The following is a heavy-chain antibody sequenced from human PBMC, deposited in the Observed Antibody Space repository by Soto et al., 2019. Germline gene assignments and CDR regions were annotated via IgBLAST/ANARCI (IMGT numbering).Heavy chain of an antibody. CDR1: GGSISSSSYY. J-gene: IGHJ5*02. CDR3: ARYSPELWFGELSWFDP. D-gene: IGHD3-10*01. Sequence: QLQLQESGPGLVMPSETLSLTCTVSGGSISSSSYYWGWIRQPPGKGLEWIGSIYYSGSTYYNPSLKSRVTISVATSKNQFSLKLSSVTAADTAVYYCARYSPELWFGELSWFDPWGQGTLVTVSS. V-gene: IGHV4-39*01. CDR2: IYYSGST.